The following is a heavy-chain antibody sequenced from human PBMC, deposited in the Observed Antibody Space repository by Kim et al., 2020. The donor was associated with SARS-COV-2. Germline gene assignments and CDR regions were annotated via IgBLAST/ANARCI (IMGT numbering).Heavy chain of an antibody. D-gene: IGHD4-17*01. CDR1: GGSISSYY. Sequence: SETLSLTCTVSGGSISSYYWIWIRQPPGKGLEWIGYIYYSGSTNYNPSLKSRVTISVDTSKNQFSLKLSSVTAADTAVYYCARLGVTTNLDYWGQGTLVTVSS. J-gene: IGHJ4*02. CDR2: IYYSGST. V-gene: IGHV4-59*08. CDR3: ARLGVTTNLDY.